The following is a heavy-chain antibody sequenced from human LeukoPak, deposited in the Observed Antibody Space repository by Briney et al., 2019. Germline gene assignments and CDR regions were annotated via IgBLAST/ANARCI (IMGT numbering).Heavy chain of an antibody. D-gene: IGHD2-2*02. J-gene: IGHJ4*02. CDR1: GFTFSSYA. V-gene: IGHV3-23*01. CDR3: AKMGYCSSTSCYTDFDY. CDR2: ISGSGGST. Sequence: GSLRLSCAASGFTFSSYAMSWVRQAPGKGLEWVSAISGSGGSTYYADSVKGRFTISRDNSKSTLYLQMNSLRAEDTAVYYCAKMGYCSSTSCYTDFDYWGQGTLVTVSS.